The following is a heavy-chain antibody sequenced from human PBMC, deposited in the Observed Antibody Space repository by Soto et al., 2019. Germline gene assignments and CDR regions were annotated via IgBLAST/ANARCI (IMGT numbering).Heavy chain of an antibody. D-gene: IGHD3-22*01. CDR2: ISDTGAST. Sequence: GGSLRLSCAASGFTFKESAMNWVRQAPGKGLEWVASISDTGASTWYAESVRGRLSISRDNSKNTLYLQMNSLRGEDTAVYYCAKGDYYGSSGSVPSRGMDVWGQGTTVTVSS. CDR3: AKGDYYGSSGSVPSRGMDV. V-gene: IGHV3-23*01. J-gene: IGHJ6*02. CDR1: GFTFKESA.